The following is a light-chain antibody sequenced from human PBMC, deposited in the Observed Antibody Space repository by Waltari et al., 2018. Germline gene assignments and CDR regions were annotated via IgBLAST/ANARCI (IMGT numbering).Light chain of an antibody. CDR2: DVN. V-gene: IGLV2-14*03. Sequence: QSPLTQPASVSGSPGQSITISCSGPSRDVGRYKYVSWFQQLPGKAPKPMIYDVNNRPSGVSTRFSGSKSGNTASLTISGLQAEDEADYYCSSYTADTTRVFGGGTKLTVL. CDR1: SRDVGRYKY. CDR3: SSYTADTTRV. J-gene: IGLJ3*02.